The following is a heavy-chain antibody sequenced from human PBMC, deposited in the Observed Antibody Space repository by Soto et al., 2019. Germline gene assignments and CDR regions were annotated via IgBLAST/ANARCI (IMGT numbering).Heavy chain of an antibody. V-gene: IGHV3-23*01. Sequence: FLRLSCAASGFTFTSSAMSSVRQAPGKGVEWVSAISGSGDSTYYADSVKGRFTISRDNSKNTLYLQMNSLRAEDTAVYYCAKRLATDWSQGTLVTVSS. J-gene: IGHJ4*02. CDR3: AKRLATD. D-gene: IGHD5-12*01. CDR2: ISGSGDST. CDR1: GFTFTSSA.